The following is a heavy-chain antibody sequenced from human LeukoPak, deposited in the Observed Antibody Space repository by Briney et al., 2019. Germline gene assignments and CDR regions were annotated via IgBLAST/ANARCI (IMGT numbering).Heavy chain of an antibody. V-gene: IGHV3-64*01. J-gene: IGHJ2*01. CDR2: ISSNGGST. Sequence: GGSLRLSCAASGFTFSSYAVHWVRQAPGKGLGYVSAISSNGGSTYYANSVKGRFTISRDNSKNTLYLQMGSLRAEDMAVYYCARGPIFEYFDLWGRGTLVTVSS. CDR3: ARGPIFEYFDL. D-gene: IGHD3-9*01. CDR1: GFTFSSYA.